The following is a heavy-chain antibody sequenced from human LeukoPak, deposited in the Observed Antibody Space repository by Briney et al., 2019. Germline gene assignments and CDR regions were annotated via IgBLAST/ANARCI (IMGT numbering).Heavy chain of an antibody. Sequence: PGGSLRLSCAASGFTFSSYWMSWVRQAPGKGLEWVANIKQDGSEKYYVDPVKGRFTISRDNAKNSLYLQMNSLRAEDTAVYYCARVGRYYDSSGYYQHWGQGTLVTVSS. CDR3: ARVGRYYDSSGYYQH. J-gene: IGHJ4*02. CDR2: IKQDGSEK. D-gene: IGHD3-22*01. CDR1: GFTFSSYW. V-gene: IGHV3-7*01.